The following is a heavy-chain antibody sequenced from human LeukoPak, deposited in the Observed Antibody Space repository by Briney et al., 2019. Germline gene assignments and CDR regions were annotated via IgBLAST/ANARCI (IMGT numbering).Heavy chain of an antibody. V-gene: IGHV3-23*01. Sequence: GGSLRHSCAASGFTFSSYAMSWVRQAPGKGLEWVSAISGGGGSTYYADSVKGRFTISRDNSKNTVYLQMNSVRAEDTAVYYCAKNEYTSVWSLYYFDCWGQGTLVTVSS. CDR1: GFTFSSYA. CDR3: AKNEYTSVWSLYYFDC. CDR2: ISGGGGST. D-gene: IGHD6-19*01. J-gene: IGHJ4*02.